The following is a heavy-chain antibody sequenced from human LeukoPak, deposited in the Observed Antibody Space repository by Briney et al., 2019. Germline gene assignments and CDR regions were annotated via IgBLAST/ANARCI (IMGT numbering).Heavy chain of an antibody. Sequence: PGGSLRLSCAASGFTFSSYSTNWVRQAPGKGLEWVGRIKSKTDGGTTDYAAPVKGRFTISRDDSKNTLYLQMNSLKTEDTAVYYCTTGYYYGSGDDYWGQGTLVTVSS. CDR2: IKSKTDGGTT. CDR3: TTGYYYGSGDDY. D-gene: IGHD3-10*01. CDR1: GFTFSSYS. V-gene: IGHV3-15*01. J-gene: IGHJ4*02.